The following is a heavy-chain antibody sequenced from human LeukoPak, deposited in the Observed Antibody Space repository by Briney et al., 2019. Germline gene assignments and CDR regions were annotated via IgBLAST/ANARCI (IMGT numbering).Heavy chain of an antibody. Sequence: GGSLRLSCAASGFTLSSYAMTWVRQAPGKGPEWVASIKPDGNEQYYVDSVRGRFTISRDNSKDSLFLQMDSLRDDDTAVYYCGRERVSAYDYWGQGSLVTVTS. J-gene: IGHJ4*02. CDR1: GFTLSSYA. CDR3: GRERVSAYDY. CDR2: IKPDGNEQ. V-gene: IGHV3-7*01.